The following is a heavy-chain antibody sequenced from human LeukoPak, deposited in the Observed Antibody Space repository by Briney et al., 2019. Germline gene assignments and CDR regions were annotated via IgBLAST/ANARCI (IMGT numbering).Heavy chain of an antibody. CDR3: ARGRGRYYDILTARNWFDP. D-gene: IGHD3-9*01. CDR2: INHSGST. CDR1: GWSFSGYY. V-gene: IGHV4-34*01. Sequence: KASETLSLTCAVYGWSFSGYYWSWIRQPPGKGLEWIGEINHSGSTNYNPSLKSRVTISVDTSKNQFSLKLSSVTAADTAVYYCARGRGRYYDILTARNWFDPWGQGTLVTVSS. J-gene: IGHJ5*02.